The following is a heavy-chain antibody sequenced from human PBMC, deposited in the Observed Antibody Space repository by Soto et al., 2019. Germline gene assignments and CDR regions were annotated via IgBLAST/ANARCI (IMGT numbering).Heavy chain of an antibody. CDR2: IYWDDDK. V-gene: IGHV2-5*02. CDR1: GFSLSTSGVG. Sequence: QITLKESGPTLVKPTQTLTLTCPVPGFSLSTSGVGVAWIRQPPGRALQWLGIIYWDDDKRYSPSLRSRLTITKDSSKNKVVRSMANMQSVDTATYCCAQCAYYGSASLDNGGQGTLVRVSS. D-gene: IGHD3-10*01. J-gene: IGHJ4*02. CDR3: AQCAYYGSASLDN.